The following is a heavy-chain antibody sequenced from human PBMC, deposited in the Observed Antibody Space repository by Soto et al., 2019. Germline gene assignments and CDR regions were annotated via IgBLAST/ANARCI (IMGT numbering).Heavy chain of an antibody. CDR2: LSGHSGSI. CDR1: GFTFDDYA. Sequence: EVQLVESGGGLVQPGRSLRLSCAASGFTFDDYAMHWVRQAPGKGVEWVSGLSGHSGSIGYAVSVKGRFTISRDDAKNSLYLQMNSLRAEDTALYYCSKIPPLRGVRTRFDYWGQGTLVTVSS. J-gene: IGHJ4*02. V-gene: IGHV3-9*01. CDR3: SKIPPLRGVRTRFDY. D-gene: IGHD3-10*01.